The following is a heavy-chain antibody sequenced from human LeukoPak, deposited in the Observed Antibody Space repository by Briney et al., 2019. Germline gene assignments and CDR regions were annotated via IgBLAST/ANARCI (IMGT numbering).Heavy chain of an antibody. CDR3: ARGYGDDDPY. CDR2: IYYSGST. J-gene: IGHJ4*02. Sequence: SETLSLTCTVSGGSISSYYWSWIRQPPGKGLEWIGNIYYSGSTNYNPSLKSRVTISVDTSKNQFSLKLSSVTAADTAVYYCARGYGDDDPYWGQGTLVTVSS. V-gene: IGHV4-59*01. CDR1: GGSISSYY. D-gene: IGHD4-17*01.